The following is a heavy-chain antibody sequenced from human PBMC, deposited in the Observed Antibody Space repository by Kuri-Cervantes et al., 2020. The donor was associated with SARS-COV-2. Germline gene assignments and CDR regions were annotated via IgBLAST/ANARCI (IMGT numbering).Heavy chain of an antibody. Sequence: GESLKISCAATGFSFSSYAMHWVRQAPGKGLERVAVISYDGSNKYYADSVKGRFTISRDNSKNTLYLQMNSLRAEDTAVYYCARPPSPLSSGYNDAFDIWGQGTMVTVSS. J-gene: IGHJ3*02. CDR1: GFSFSSYA. D-gene: IGHD3-22*01. CDR2: ISYDGSNK. CDR3: ARPPSPLSSGYNDAFDI. V-gene: IGHV3-30-3*01.